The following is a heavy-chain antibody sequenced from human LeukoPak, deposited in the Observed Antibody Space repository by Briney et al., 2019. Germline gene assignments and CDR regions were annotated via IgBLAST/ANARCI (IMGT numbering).Heavy chain of an antibody. CDR3: VRAEGGGYARY. Sequence: SETLSLTCTVSGASISNYYWSWIRQPAGKGLEWIGRMYNSGSTIYNPSLQSRVTMSLDTSSNHFSLNLISVTAADTAVNYCVRAEGGGYARYWGQGTLVTVSS. CDR2: MYNSGST. J-gene: IGHJ4*02. V-gene: IGHV4-4*07. CDR1: GASISNYY. D-gene: IGHD5-12*01.